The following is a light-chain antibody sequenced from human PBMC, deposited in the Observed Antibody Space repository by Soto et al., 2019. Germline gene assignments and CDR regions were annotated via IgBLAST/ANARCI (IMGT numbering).Light chain of an antibody. V-gene: IGLV2-14*01. J-gene: IGLJ2*01. CDR2: DVS. CDR3: SSYTSSSTLV. CDR1: SSDVGGYKY. Sequence: QSVLTQPASVSGSPGQSITISCNGTSSDVGGYKYVSWYQQYPGKAPKLIIYDVSDRPSGVSNRFSGSKSANTASLTISALQAEDEADYYCSSYTSSSTLVFGGGTKLTVL.